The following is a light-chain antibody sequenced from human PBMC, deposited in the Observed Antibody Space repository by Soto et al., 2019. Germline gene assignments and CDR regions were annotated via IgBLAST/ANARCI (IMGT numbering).Light chain of an antibody. CDR3: QQYNSYRYT. CDR2: DAS. V-gene: IGKV1-5*01. CDR1: QSISSW. J-gene: IGKJ2*01. Sequence: DIPMTQSPSTLSASVGDRVTITCRASQSISSWLAWYQQKPGKAPKLLIYDASSLESGVPSRFSGSGSGTEFTLTISSLQPDYFATYYCQQYNSYRYTFGQGTKLEIK.